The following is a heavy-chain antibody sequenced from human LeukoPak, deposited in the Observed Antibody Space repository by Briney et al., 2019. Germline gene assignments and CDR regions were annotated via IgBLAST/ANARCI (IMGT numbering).Heavy chain of an antibody. Sequence: PSETLSLTCTVSGGSISSYYWSWIRQPPGKGLEWIGYIYYSGSTNYNPSLKSRVTISVDTSKNQFSLKLSSVTAADTAVYYCARGSPYGSGSYLNFDYWGQGTLVTVSS. CDR2: IYYSGST. CDR1: GGSISSYY. J-gene: IGHJ4*02. CDR3: ARGSPYGSGSYLNFDY. V-gene: IGHV4-59*01. D-gene: IGHD3-10*01.